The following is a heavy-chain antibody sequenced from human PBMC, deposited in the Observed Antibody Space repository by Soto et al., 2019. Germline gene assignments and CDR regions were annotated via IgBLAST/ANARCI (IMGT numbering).Heavy chain of an antibody. CDR2: ISSSSSTM. CDR3: VRGRSDSLMDV. D-gene: IGHD2-21*01. V-gene: IGHV3-48*02. J-gene: IGHJ6*02. Sequence: PGGSLRLSCAASGFTLSSYSMNWARQAPRKGLEWVSYISSSSSTMYYADSVKGRFTISSDNAKNSLYLQMYSLRDEDTAIDYCVRGRSDSLMDVWGQGTTVTVSS. CDR1: GFTLSSYS.